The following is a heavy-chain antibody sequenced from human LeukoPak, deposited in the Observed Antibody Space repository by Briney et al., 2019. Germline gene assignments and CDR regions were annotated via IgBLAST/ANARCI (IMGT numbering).Heavy chain of an antibody. Sequence: PSETLSLTCTVSGGSICSYYWSWIRQPPGKGLEWIGYIYYSGSTNYNPSLKSRVTISVDTSKNQFSLNLSSVTAADTAVYYCARHRYSSGNWFDPWGQGTLVTVSS. J-gene: IGHJ5*02. CDR1: GGSICSYY. CDR3: ARHRYSSGNWFDP. V-gene: IGHV4-59*08. D-gene: IGHD6-25*01. CDR2: IYYSGST.